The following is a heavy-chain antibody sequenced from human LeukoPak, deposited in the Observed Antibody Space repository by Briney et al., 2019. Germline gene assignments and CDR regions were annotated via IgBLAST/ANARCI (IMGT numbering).Heavy chain of an antibody. Sequence: PGGSLRLSCAASGFTFSSYGMHWVRQAPGKGLEWVAVISYDGSNKYYADSVKGRFTISRDNSKNTLYLQMNSLRAEDTAVYYCAKHIVATILDYYYYMDVWGKGTTVTVSS. CDR2: ISYDGSNK. D-gene: IGHD5-12*01. J-gene: IGHJ6*03. CDR1: GFTFSSYG. V-gene: IGHV3-30*18. CDR3: AKHIVATILDYYYYMDV.